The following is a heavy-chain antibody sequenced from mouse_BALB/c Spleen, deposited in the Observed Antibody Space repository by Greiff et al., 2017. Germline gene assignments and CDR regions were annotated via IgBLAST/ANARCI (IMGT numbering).Heavy chain of an antibody. Sequence: EVQLVESGGGLVQPGGSRKLSCAASGFTFSSFGMHWVRQAPEKGLEWVAYISSGSSTIYYADTLKGRFTISRDNPKNTLFLQMTSLRSEDTAMYYCARLGMYGNYFDYWGQGTTLTVSS. CDR3: ARLGMYGNYFDY. CDR1: GFTFSSFG. V-gene: IGHV5-17*02. D-gene: IGHD2-10*02. CDR2: ISSGSSTI. J-gene: IGHJ2*01.